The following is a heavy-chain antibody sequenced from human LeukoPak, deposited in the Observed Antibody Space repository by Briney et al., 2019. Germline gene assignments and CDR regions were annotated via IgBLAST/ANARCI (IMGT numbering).Heavy chain of an antibody. CDR3: ARDPVDTAMVRFDP. J-gene: IGHJ5*02. V-gene: IGHV1-2*02. CDR1: GYTFTGYY. D-gene: IGHD5-18*01. CDR2: INPNSGGT. Sequence: ASVKVSCKASGYTFTGYYMHWVRQAPGQGLEWMGWINPNSGGTNYAQKFQGRVTMTRDTSISTAYMELSRLISDDTAVYYCARDPVDTAMVRFDPWGQGTLVTVSS.